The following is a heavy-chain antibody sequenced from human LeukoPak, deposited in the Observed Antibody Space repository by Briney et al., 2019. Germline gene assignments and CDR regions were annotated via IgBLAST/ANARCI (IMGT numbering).Heavy chain of an antibody. D-gene: IGHD6-6*01. J-gene: IGHJ4*02. V-gene: IGHV4-59*01. Sequence: SETLSLTCTVSGGSISSYYWSWIRQPPGKGLEWIGYIYYSGSTNYNPSLESRVTISVDTSKNQFSLKLSSVTAADTAVYYCARGLSSSLFDYWGQGTLVTVSS. CDR1: GGSISSYY. CDR2: IYYSGST. CDR3: ARGLSSSLFDY.